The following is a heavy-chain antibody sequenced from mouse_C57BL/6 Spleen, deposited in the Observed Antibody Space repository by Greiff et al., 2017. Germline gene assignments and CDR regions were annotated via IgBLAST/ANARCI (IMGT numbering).Heavy chain of an antibody. D-gene: IGHD2-5*01. CDR1: GYSFTHYN. V-gene: IGHV1-39*01. J-gene: IGHJ1*02. CDR3: ARPSKTYWYFDV. Sequence: EVQLQQSGPELVKPGASVKISCKASGYSFTHYNMNWVKQSNGKSLEWIGVINPNFGNTSYNQKFKGKATLTVDQSSSAAYMLLNSLTSEDSAVYCCARPSKTYWYFDVWGTGTMVTVCS. CDR2: INPNFGNT.